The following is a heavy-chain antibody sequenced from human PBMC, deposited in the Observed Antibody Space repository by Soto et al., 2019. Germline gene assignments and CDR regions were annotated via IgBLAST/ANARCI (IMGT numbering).Heavy chain of an antibody. CDR1: GFTVSSSY. D-gene: IGHD1-26*01. J-gene: IGHJ2*01. CDR3: ARHVGFYSYFDL. CDR2: IYIDGRT. V-gene: IGHV3-66*04. Sequence: EMQLVESGGGLVQPGGSLRLSCEASGFTVSSSYMAWVRQAPGKGLDWVSSIYIDGRTYYADSVQGRFTISTDNSKDTLYLQMNSLRADVTAIYYCARHVGFYSYFDLWGRGTLVIVSS.